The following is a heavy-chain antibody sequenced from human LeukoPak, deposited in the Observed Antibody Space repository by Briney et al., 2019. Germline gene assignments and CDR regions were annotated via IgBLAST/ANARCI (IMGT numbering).Heavy chain of an antibody. J-gene: IGHJ4*02. D-gene: IGHD3-22*01. CDR1: GGXVSSGSYY. CDR2: IYYSGST. V-gene: IGHV4-61*01. Sequence: PSETLSLTCTVSGGXVSSGSYYWSWIRQPPGKALEWIGYIYYSGSTSYNPSLKSRVTISVDTSKNQFSLKLSSVTAADTAVYYCARALLRSSGSHFDYWGQGTLVTVSS. CDR3: ARALLRSSGSHFDY.